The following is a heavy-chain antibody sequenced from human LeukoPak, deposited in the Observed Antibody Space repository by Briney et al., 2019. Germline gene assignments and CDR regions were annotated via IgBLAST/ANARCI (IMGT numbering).Heavy chain of an antibody. D-gene: IGHD3-10*01. CDR1: GYTFTSYG. V-gene: IGHV1-69*13. CDR2: IIPIFGTA. Sequence: GASVKVSCKASGYTFTSYGISWVRQAPGQGLEWMGGIIPIFGTANYAQKFQGRVTITADESTSTAYMELSSLRSEDTAVYYCARGGGSGYFDYWGQGTLVTVSS. CDR3: ARGGGSGYFDY. J-gene: IGHJ4*02.